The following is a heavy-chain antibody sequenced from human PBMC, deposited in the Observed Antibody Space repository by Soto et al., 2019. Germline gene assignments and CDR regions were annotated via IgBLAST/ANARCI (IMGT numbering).Heavy chain of an antibody. V-gene: IGHV4-34*01. J-gene: IGHJ5*02. CDR3: ARNRLFLGVRNWFDP. CDR1: GGSFSGYY. D-gene: IGHD3-3*01. CDR2: INHSGST. Sequence: SETLSLTCAVYGGSFSGYYWSWIRQPPGKGLEWIGEINHSGSTNYNPSLKSRVTISVDTSKNQFSLKLSSVTAADTAVYYCARNRLFLGVRNWFDPWGQGTLVTVS.